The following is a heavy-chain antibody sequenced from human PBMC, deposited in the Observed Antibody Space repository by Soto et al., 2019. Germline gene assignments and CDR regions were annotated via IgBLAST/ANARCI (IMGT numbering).Heavy chain of an antibody. V-gene: IGHV3-30*18. CDR1: GFTFSSYG. Sequence: QVQLVESGGGVVQPGRSLRLSCAASGFTFSSYGMHWVRQAPGKGLEWVAVISYDGRNKYYADSVKGRFTISRDNSKNTLYVEMNSLRAEDPAVYYCEKDWHIVVVTAIRYGMDVWGQGTTVTVSS. CDR2: ISYDGRNK. D-gene: IGHD2-21*02. J-gene: IGHJ6*02. CDR3: EKDWHIVVVTAIRYGMDV.